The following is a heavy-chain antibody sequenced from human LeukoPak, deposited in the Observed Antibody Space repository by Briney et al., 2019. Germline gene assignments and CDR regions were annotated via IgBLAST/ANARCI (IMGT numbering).Heavy chain of an antibody. V-gene: IGHV3-30-3*01. CDR1: GFTFSSYA. J-gene: IGHJ3*02. Sequence: GGSLRLSCAASGFTFSSYAMHWVRQAPGKGLEWVAVISYVGSNKYYADSVKGRFTISRDNSKNTLYLQMNSLRAEDTAVYYCARFWTPDTAMDTEPIVGARDAFDIWGQGTMVTVSS. CDR2: ISYVGSNK. D-gene: IGHD5-18*01. CDR3: ARFWTPDTAMDTEPIVGARDAFDI.